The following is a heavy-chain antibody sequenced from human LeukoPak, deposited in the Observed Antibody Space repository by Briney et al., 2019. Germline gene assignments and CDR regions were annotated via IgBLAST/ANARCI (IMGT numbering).Heavy chain of an antibody. D-gene: IGHD3-10*01. CDR1: GYSISSGYY. V-gene: IGHV4-38-2*02. J-gene: IGHJ4*02. CDR3: ARLVPRSGSGSQSDY. CDR2: IYHSGST. Sequence: SETLSLTCTVSGYSISSGYYWGWIRQPPGKGLEWIGSIYHSGSTYYNPSLKSRVTISVDTSKNQFSLKLSSVTAADTAVYYCARLVPRSGSGSQSDYWGQGTLVTVSS.